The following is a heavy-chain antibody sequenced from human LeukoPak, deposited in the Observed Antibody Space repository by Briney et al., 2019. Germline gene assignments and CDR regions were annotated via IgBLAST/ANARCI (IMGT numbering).Heavy chain of an antibody. CDR3: AKHNFWSVYFDY. V-gene: IGHV3-11*04. Sequence: PGGSLRLSCAAPGFTFSDYYMSWIRQAPGRGLEWISYISSRTDTIYYADSVRGRFTISRHDGENSVYLQMNRLRADDTAVYYCAKHNFWSVYFDYWGQGTLVTVSS. D-gene: IGHD3-3*01. J-gene: IGHJ4*02. CDR2: ISSRTDTI. CDR1: GFTFSDYY.